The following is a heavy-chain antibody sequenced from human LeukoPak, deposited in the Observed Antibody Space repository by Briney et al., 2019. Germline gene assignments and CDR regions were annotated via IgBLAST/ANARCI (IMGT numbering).Heavy chain of an antibody. CDR2: ISYDGSNK. J-gene: IGHJ3*02. CDR1: GFTFSSYG. Sequence: PGGSLRLSCAASGFTFSSYGMHWVRQAPGKGLEWVAVISYDGSNKYYADSVKGRFTISRDNSKNTLYLQMNSLRAEDTAVYYCAKVEHYYDSSGSRFDIWGQGTMVTVSS. D-gene: IGHD3-22*01. V-gene: IGHV3-30*18. CDR3: AKVEHYYDSSGSRFDI.